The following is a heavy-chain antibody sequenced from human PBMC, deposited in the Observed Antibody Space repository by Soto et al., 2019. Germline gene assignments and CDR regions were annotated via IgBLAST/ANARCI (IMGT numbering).Heavy chain of an antibody. V-gene: IGHV1-8*01. D-gene: IGHD6-13*01. CDR1: GYPFPSYD. CDR3: ASSGSSGYLY. Sequence: QVQLVQSGAEVKKTGASVKVSCKASGYPFPSYDITWVRQATGQGREWMGWMNPNSGNTGYAQKFQGRVTMTRNTSKSTAYIELISLRSEDTDLYYCASSGSSGYLYWGQGTLVTVSS. CDR2: MNPNSGNT. J-gene: IGHJ4*02.